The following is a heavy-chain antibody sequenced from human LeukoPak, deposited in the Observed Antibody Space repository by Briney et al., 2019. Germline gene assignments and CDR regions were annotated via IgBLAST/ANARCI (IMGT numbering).Heavy chain of an antibody. CDR3: HLMVTAIGRGTYDY. V-gene: IGHV4-4*07. CDR2: IYTSGST. CDR1: GGSISRYY. D-gene: IGHD2-21*02. Sequence: SETLSLTCTVSGGSISRYYWSWIRQPAGKGLEWIGRIYTSGSTNYNPSLKSRVTMSVDTSKNQFSLKLSSVTAADTAVYYCHLMVTAIGRGTYDYWGQRTLVTVSS. J-gene: IGHJ4*02.